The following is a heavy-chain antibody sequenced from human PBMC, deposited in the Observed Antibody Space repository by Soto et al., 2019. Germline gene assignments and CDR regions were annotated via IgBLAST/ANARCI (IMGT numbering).Heavy chain of an antibody. D-gene: IGHD6-13*01. CDR1: GGSFHGYY. J-gene: IGHJ4*02. CDR3: ARYRREAVAGYTLDN. CDR2: VYNSGST. V-gene: IGHV4-59*10. Sequence: SETLSLTCAVYGGSFHGYYWSWIRQPPGKGLEWIGYVYNSGSTNYNPSLKSRVTISEDTSKSQFSLKVNSMTAADTAVYYCARYRREAVAGYTLDNWGQGILVTVSS.